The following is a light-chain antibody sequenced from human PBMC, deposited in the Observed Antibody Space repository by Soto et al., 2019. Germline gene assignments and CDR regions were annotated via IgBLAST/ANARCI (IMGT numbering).Light chain of an antibody. V-gene: IGLV2-8*01. CDR1: SSDVGGYNF. Sequence: QSVLTQPPSASGSPGQSVTISCTGTSSDVGGYNFVSWYQQHPDKVPKVMIYEVTKRPSGVPDRFSGSKSGNTASLTISRLQAEDEAHYYCSSYAGSDTFVFGTGTKVTVL. CDR2: EVT. J-gene: IGLJ1*01. CDR3: SSYAGSDTFV.